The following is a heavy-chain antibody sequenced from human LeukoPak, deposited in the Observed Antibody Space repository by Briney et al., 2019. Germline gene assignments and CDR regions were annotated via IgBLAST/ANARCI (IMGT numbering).Heavy chain of an antibody. J-gene: IGHJ4*02. CDR2: IYYSGST. CDR1: GGSISSYY. Sequence: SETLSLTCTVSGGSISSYYWSWIRQPPGKGLEWIGHIYYSGSTNYNPSLKSRVTISVDTSKNQFSLKLSSVTAADTAVYYCARAKRGYSYGLWGQGTLVTVSS. V-gene: IGHV4-59*08. CDR3: ARAKRGYSYGL. D-gene: IGHD5-18*01.